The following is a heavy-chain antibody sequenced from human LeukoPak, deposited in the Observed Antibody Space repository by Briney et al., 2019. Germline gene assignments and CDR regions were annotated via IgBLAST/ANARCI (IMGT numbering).Heavy chain of an antibody. D-gene: IGHD2-21*02. J-gene: IGHJ6*03. V-gene: IGHV3-23*01. Sequence: PGGSLRLSCAASGFTFSSYGMSWVRQAPGKGLEWVSAISGSGGSTYYADSVKGRFTISRDNSKNSLYLQMNSLRAEDMALYYCTRSGYCGGDCYSPGGYYMDVWGKGTTVTVSS. CDR1: GFTFSSYG. CDR3: TRSGYCGGDCYSPGGYYMDV. CDR2: ISGSGGST.